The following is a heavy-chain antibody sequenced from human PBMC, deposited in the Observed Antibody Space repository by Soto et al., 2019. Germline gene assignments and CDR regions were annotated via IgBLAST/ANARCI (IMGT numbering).Heavy chain of an antibody. J-gene: IGHJ4*02. CDR3: ARFFSPYYYGSGSYPHFDY. CDR1: GYTFTGYY. CDR2: INPNSGGT. V-gene: IGHV1-2*02. Sequence: ASVKVSCKASGYTFTGYYMHWVRQAPGQGLEWMGWINPNSGGTNYAQKFQGRVTMTRDTSISTAYMELSRLRSDDTAVYHCARFFSPYYYGSGSYPHFDYWGQGTLVTAPQ. D-gene: IGHD3-10*01.